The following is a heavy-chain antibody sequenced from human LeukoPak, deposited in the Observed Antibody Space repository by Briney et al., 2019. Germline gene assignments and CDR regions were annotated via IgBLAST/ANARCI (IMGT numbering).Heavy chain of an antibody. V-gene: IGHV1-2*02. CDR2: INPNSGGT. Sequence: ASVKVSCKPSGYTFTGNDMHWVRQAPGQGVEWMGWINPNSGGTNYAQKYQGRVTMTRDTSISTAYMELSRLRSDDTAVYYCARDRRYDSSGYSGYWGQGTLVTVSS. CDR1: GYTFTGND. D-gene: IGHD3-22*01. CDR3: ARDRRYDSSGYSGY. J-gene: IGHJ4*02.